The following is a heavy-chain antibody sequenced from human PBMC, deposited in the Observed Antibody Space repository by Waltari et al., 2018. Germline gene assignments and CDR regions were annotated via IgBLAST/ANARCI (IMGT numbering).Heavy chain of an antibody. CDR2: ISWNSGSI. Sequence: EVQLVESGGGLVQPGRSLRLPGAASGFTFEYSAMHWVRQAPGKGLEWVSGISWNSGSIGYADSVKGRFTISRDNAKNSLYLQMNSLRAEDTALYYCARGYGDYLPFDYWGQGTLVTVSS. V-gene: IGHV3-9*01. D-gene: IGHD4-17*01. CDR1: GFTFEYSA. J-gene: IGHJ4*02. CDR3: ARGYGDYLPFDY.